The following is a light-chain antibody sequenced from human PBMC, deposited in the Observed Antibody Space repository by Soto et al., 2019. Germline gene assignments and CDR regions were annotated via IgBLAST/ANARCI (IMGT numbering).Light chain of an antibody. CDR2: GAS. Sequence: EILMTQSPATMSVSPGERATLSCRASQPIASNVAWYQQRPGQPPRLLIFGASTRASDVPDGFTGSGSGTRFTLTIASLHSEDFAVYFCQQYNNWPYTFGQGTKVDIK. V-gene: IGKV3-15*01. CDR3: QQYNNWPYT. J-gene: IGKJ2*01. CDR1: QPIASN.